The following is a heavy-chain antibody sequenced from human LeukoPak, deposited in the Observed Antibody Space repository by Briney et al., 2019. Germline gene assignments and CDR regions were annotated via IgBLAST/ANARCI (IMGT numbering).Heavy chain of an antibody. D-gene: IGHD3-10*01. J-gene: IGHJ4*02. CDR2: IYLDGSKI. CDR1: GFTLSSYA. Sequence: GGSLRLSCAASGFTLSSYAIHWVRQAPGKGLEWVSVIYLDGSKIYYADSVKGRFTLSRDNSKNTLYLQMNSLIAEDTAVYYCVRDDSGSVIRGVLHYWGQGALVTVSS. V-gene: IGHV3-33*08. CDR3: VRDDSGSVIRGVLHY.